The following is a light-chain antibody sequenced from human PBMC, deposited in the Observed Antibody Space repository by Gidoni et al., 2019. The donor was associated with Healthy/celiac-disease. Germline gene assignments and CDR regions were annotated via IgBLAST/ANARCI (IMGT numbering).Light chain of an antibody. CDR1: SSDVGGYNY. Sequence: QSALTPPRSLSGSPGQSVTISCTGTSSDVGGYNYVSWYQQHPGKAPKLMIYDVSKRPSGVPDRFSGSKSGNTASLTISGLQAEDEADYYCCSYAGSYTLVFGGGTKLTVL. CDR2: DVS. CDR3: CSYAGSYTLV. J-gene: IGLJ2*01. V-gene: IGLV2-11*01.